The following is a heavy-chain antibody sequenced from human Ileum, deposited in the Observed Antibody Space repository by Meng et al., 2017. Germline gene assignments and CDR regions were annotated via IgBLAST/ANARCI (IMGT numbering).Heavy chain of an antibody. Sequence: QVQLVQSGAEVKKPGSSVKVSCKASGGTFSSYAISWVRQAPGQGLEWMGGIIPIFGTANCAQKFQGRVTITADKSTSTAYMELSSLRSEDTAVYYCARVELTDTAMGRGWFDPWGQGTLVTVSS. CDR3: ARVELTDTAMGRGWFDP. V-gene: IGHV1-69*06. J-gene: IGHJ5*02. D-gene: IGHD5-18*01. CDR2: IIPIFGTA. CDR1: GGTFSSYA.